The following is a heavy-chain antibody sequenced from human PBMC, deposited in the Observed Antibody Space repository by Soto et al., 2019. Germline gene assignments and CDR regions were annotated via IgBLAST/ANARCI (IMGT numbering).Heavy chain of an antibody. D-gene: IGHD4-17*01. CDR3: ARDGAPDYGDPSDYYYYYYMDV. J-gene: IGHJ6*03. CDR2: IWYDGSNK. CDR1: GFTFSSYG. Sequence: GGSLRLSCAASGFTFSSYGMHWVRQAPGKGLEWVAVIWYDGSNKYYADSVKGRFTISRDNSKNTLYLQMNSLRAEDTAVYYCARDGAPDYGDPSDYYYYYYMDVWGKGTTVTVSS. V-gene: IGHV3-33*01.